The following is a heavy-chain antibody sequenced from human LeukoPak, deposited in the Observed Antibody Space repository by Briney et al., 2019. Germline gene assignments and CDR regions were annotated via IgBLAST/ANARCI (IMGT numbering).Heavy chain of an antibody. D-gene: IGHD1-26*01. CDR3: ARVSPLLVGATPSAFDI. V-gene: IGHV1-46*01. J-gene: IGHJ3*02. CDR2: INPSGGST. CDR1: GYTFTSYY. Sequence: GASVKVSCKASGYTFTSYYMHWVRQVPGQGLEWMGIINPSGGSTSYAQKFQGRVTMTRDTSTSTVYMELSSLRSEDTAVYYCARVSPLLVGATPSAFDIWGQGTMVTVSS.